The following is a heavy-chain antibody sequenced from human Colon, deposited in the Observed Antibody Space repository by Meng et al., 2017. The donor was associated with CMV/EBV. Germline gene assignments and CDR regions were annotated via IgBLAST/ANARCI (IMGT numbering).Heavy chain of an antibody. J-gene: IGHJ5*02. Sequence: VHLPRSGPGLVKPSETLSLTCTVSGDSISNYYWSWIRQSPGKGLEWIGYIYSSGSTNYNPSLKSRVTISIDTSKNQFSLKLTSVTAADTAVYYCAKGRARNDYWFDPWGQGTLVTVSS. CDR2: IYSSGST. D-gene: IGHD4/OR15-4a*01. CDR3: AKGRARNDYWFDP. V-gene: IGHV4-59*01. CDR1: GDSISNYY.